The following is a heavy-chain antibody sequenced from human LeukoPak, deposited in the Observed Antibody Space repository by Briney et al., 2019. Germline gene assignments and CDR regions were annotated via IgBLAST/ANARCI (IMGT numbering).Heavy chain of an antibody. D-gene: IGHD3-10*01. V-gene: IGHV4-34*01. CDR2: INHSGST. CDR3: ARGLSPSDFDY. J-gene: IGHJ4*02. Sequence: SETLSLTCAVYGGSFSGYYWSWIRQPPGKGLEWIGEINHSGSTNYNPSPKSRVTISVDTSKKQFSLKVSSVTAADAAVYYCARGLSPSDFDYWGQGTLVTVSS. CDR1: GGSFSGYY.